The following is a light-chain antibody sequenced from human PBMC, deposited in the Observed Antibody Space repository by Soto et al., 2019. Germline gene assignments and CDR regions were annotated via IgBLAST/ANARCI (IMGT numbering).Light chain of an antibody. J-gene: IGLJ1*01. Sequence: QSALTQPASVSGSPGQSITISCTGTSSDVGGYNFVSWYQQHPGKAPKLLICEVTNRPSGVSNRFSGSKSGNTASLTISGLQAEDEADYYCSSYRTYNVYVFGTGTKLTVL. CDR3: SSYRTYNVYV. V-gene: IGLV2-14*01. CDR2: EVT. CDR1: SSDVGGYNF.